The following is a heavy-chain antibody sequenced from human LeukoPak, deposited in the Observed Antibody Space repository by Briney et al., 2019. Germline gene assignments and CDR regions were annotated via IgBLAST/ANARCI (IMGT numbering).Heavy chain of an antibody. V-gene: IGHV3-11*01. Sequence: GRSLRLACAASGFNFSDYYMTWIRKAPGEGPEWISYISRTSSTIFYADSVKGRFTISRDNANELLYLQMNSLRAEDTAVYYCARRGTKVTTTTMFYYYMDVWGKGTTVTVSS. CDR2: ISRTSSTI. CDR3: ARRGTKVTTTTMFYYYMDV. CDR1: GFNFSDYY. J-gene: IGHJ6*03. D-gene: IGHD4-17*01.